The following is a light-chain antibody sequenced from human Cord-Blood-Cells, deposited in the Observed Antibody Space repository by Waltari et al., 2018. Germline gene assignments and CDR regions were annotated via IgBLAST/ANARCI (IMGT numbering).Light chain of an antibody. CDR3: QAWDSSFPYV. Sequence: SYELTQPPSVSVSPGQTASITCSGDKLGDKYACWYQQKPGQSPVLVIYQDSKRPSGIPERFSGSNSGNTATLTISGTQAMDEADYYCQAWDSSFPYVFGTGTKVTVL. CDR1: KLGDKY. J-gene: IGLJ1*01. V-gene: IGLV3-1*01. CDR2: QDS.